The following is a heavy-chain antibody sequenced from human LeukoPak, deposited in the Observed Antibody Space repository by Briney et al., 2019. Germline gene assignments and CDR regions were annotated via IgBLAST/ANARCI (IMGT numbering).Heavy chain of an antibody. CDR2: IKQDGSEK. D-gene: IGHD1-26*01. CDR1: GFTFSSYW. J-gene: IGHJ4*02. Sequence: GGSLRLSCAASGFTFSSYWMSWVRQAPGKGREGVANIKQDGSEKYYVDSVKGRFTISRDNAKNSLYLQMNSLRAEDTAVYYCARSPVRELFDYWGQGTLVTVSS. CDR3: ARSPVRELFDY. V-gene: IGHV3-7*01.